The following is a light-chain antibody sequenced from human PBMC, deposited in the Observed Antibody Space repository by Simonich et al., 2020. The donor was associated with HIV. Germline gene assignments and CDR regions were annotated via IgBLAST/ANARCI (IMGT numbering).Light chain of an antibody. J-gene: IGLJ2*01. V-gene: IGLV2-14*03. Sequence: QSALTQPASVSGSPGQSITISCTGSSRDIGSYNYVSWYRQPPGKAPKLMLYDVSERPSGVSNRFSGSKSGNTASLTISGLQGVDEADYYCSSYTDNNTYVVFGGGTKLTVL. CDR3: SSYTDNNTYVV. CDR1: SRDIGSYNY. CDR2: DVS.